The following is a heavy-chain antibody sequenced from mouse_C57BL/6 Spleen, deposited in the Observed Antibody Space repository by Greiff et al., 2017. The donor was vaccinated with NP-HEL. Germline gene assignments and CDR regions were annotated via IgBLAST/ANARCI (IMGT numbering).Heavy chain of an antibody. CDR2: IHPNSGST. J-gene: IGHJ4*01. V-gene: IGHV1-64*01. D-gene: IGHD1-1*01. Sequence: VQLQQPGAELVKPGASVKLSCKASGYTFTSYWMHWVKQRPGQGLEWIGMIHPNSGSTNYNEKFKSKATLTVDKSSSTAYMQLSSLTSEDSAVYYCARRTVVATEAMDYWGQGTSVTVSS. CDR1: GYTFTSYW. CDR3: ARRTVVATEAMDY.